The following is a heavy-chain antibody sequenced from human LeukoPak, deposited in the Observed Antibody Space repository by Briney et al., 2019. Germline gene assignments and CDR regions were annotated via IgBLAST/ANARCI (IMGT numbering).Heavy chain of an antibody. D-gene: IGHD4-17*01. CDR3: TRLATVKEDWFDP. J-gene: IGHJ5*02. Sequence: GGSLRLSCAASGFTFSGSAMHWVRQASEKGLEWVGRIRSKANSYATAYAASVKGRFTISRDDSKNTAYLQMNSLKTEDTAVYYCTRLATVKEDWFDPWGQGTLVTVSS. V-gene: IGHV3-73*01. CDR1: GFTFSGSA. CDR2: IRSKANSYAT.